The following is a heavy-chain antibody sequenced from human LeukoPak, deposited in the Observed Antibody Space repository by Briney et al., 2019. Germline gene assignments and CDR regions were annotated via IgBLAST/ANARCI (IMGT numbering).Heavy chain of an antibody. CDR1: GGSFSRYY. J-gene: IGHJ4*02. Sequence: SGTLSLTFTGYGGSFSRYYWSWIRQPPGKGLEWIGEINHSGSTNYNPSLKSRVTISVDTSKNQFSLKLSSVTAADTAVYYCARGRSKKLGIHLPTDYWGQGPLVTVSP. V-gene: IGHV4-34*01. CDR2: INHSGST. CDR3: ARGRSKKLGIHLPTDY. D-gene: IGHD7-27*01.